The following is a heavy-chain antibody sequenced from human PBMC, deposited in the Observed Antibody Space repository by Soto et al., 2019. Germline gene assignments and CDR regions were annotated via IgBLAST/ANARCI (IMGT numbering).Heavy chain of an antibody. CDR2: ISAYNGNT. CDR3: ARDGAMVRGVIINLGWFDP. J-gene: IGHJ5*02. V-gene: IGHV1-18*04. CDR1: GSTFTSYG. Sequence: ASVKVSCKASGSTFTSYGISWVRQAPGQGLEWMGWISAYNGNTNYAQKLQGRVTMTTDTSTSTAYMELRSLRSDDTAVYYCARDGAMVRGVIINLGWFDPWGQGTLVTVSS. D-gene: IGHD3-10*01.